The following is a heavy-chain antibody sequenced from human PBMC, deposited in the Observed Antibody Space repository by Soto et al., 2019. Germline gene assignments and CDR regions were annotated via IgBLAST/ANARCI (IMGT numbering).Heavy chain of an antibody. CDR1: GFTFRSFT. D-gene: IGHD6-13*01. V-gene: IGHV3-21*01. CDR2: ISSNSAYI. Sequence: GGSLRLSCAASGFTFRSFTMDWVRQAPGKGLEWVSAISSNSAYIYYTDALRGRFTISRDNAKNSLHLQMNSLRAEDTAVYYCTRDASRDSSARGWFDPWGPGTLVTVPS. CDR3: TRDASRDSSARGWFDP. J-gene: IGHJ5*02.